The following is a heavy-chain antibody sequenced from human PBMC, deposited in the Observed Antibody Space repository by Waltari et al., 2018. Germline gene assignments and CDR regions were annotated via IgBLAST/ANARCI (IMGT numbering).Heavy chain of an antibody. V-gene: IGHV3-15*07. Sequence: AASGFTFSNAWMNWVRQAPGKGLEWVGRIKSKTEGGTTDYAAPVKGRFTISRDDSKNTLYLQMNSLKTEDTAVYYCTTVGYDFWSGQGSVDYWGQGTLVTVSS. CDR1: GFTFSNAW. CDR3: TTVGYDFWSGQGSVDY. J-gene: IGHJ4*02. D-gene: IGHD3-3*01. CDR2: IKSKTEGGTT.